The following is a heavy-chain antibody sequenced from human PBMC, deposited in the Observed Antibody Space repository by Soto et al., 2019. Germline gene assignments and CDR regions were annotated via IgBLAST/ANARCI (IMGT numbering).Heavy chain of an antibody. J-gene: IGHJ6*02. CDR2: ISYSGKI. CDR3: ARKGPAGAASYYYGMDV. Sequence: SETLSLTCTVSGGAFSSTNYYWGWIRQPPGKGLEWIGSISYSGKIYYNPSLKSRVTISVDTSKNQFSLRLSSVTAADTAVYYCARKGPAGAASYYYGMDVWGQGTTVTVSS. V-gene: IGHV4-39*01. CDR1: GGAFSSTNYY. D-gene: IGHD6-13*01.